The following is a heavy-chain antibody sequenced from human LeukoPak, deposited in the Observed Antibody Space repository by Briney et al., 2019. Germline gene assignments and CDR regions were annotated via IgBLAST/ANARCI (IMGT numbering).Heavy chain of an antibody. V-gene: IGHV3-30*03. CDR1: GFTFSRHG. Sequence: SGGSLRLSCAASGFTFSRHGMHWVRQAPGKGLEWVAVISNAGTVTYYADSVRGRFTISRDNSKDTLYLQMNSLRAEDTAVYYCARDGYNWETYFDYWGQGTLVTVSS. J-gene: IGHJ4*02. CDR2: ISNAGTVT. D-gene: IGHD5-24*01. CDR3: ARDGYNWETYFDY.